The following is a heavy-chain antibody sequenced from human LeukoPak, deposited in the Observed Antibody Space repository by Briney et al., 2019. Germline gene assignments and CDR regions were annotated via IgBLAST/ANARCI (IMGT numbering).Heavy chain of an antibody. CDR3: AKNLKGSGWPIPLYFYN. Sequence: PGGSLRLSCAASGFTFSSYGMHWVRQAPGKGLEWVAFIRYDGSNKYYADSVKGRFTISRDNSKNTLYVQMNSLRAEGRAGYYCAKNLKGSGWPIPLYFYNWGQETLVTVSP. D-gene: IGHD6-19*01. V-gene: IGHV3-30*02. J-gene: IGHJ4*02. CDR1: GFTFSSYG. CDR2: IRYDGSNK.